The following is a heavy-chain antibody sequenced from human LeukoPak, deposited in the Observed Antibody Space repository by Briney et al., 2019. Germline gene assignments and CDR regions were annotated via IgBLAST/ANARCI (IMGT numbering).Heavy chain of an antibody. D-gene: IGHD3-22*01. V-gene: IGHV3-21*01. CDR2: ISSSSSYI. CDR1: GFTFSSYS. J-gene: IGHJ4*02. CDR3: ARAHYYDSSGYYYDFDY. Sequence: GGFLRLSCAASGFTFSSYSMNWVRQAPGKGLEWVSSISSSSSYIYYADSVKGRFTISRDNAKNSLYLQMNSLRAEDTAVYYCARAHYYDSSGYYYDFDYWGQGTLVTVSS.